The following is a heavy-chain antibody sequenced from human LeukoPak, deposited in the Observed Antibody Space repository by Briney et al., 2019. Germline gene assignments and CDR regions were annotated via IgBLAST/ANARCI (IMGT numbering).Heavy chain of an antibody. V-gene: IGHV3-7*01. D-gene: IGHD3-10*01. J-gene: IGHJ5*02. Sequence: QSGGSLRLSCAASGFTFSSYWMTWVRQAPGKWLEWVANIKQDGSEKYYVDSVKGRFTISRDNAKNSLYLQMNSLRAEDTAVYYCARDLVGYYGSGSAWGQGTLVTVSS. CDR1: GFTFSSYW. CDR2: IKQDGSEK. CDR3: ARDLVGYYGSGSA.